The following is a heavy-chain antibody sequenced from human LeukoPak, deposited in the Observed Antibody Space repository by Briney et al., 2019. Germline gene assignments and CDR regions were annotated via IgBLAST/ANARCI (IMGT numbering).Heavy chain of an antibody. D-gene: IGHD6-13*01. V-gene: IGHV1-2*02. CDR1: GYTFTGYY. J-gene: IGHJ6*03. CDR3: ARDGYSSSWYPTYYYYYMDV. CDR2: INPNSGGT. Sequence: GASVKVSCKASGYTFTGYYMHWVRQAPGQGLEWMGWINPNSGGTNYAQEFQGRVTMTRDTSISTAYMELSRLRSDDTAVYYCARDGYSSSWYPTYYYYYMDVWGKGTTVTVSS.